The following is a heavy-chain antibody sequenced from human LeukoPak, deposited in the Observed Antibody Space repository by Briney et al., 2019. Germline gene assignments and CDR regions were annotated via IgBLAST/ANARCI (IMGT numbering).Heavy chain of an antibody. Sequence: PGGSLRLSCAASGFTFSSYAMSWVRQAPGKGLEWVANIKQDGSEKYYVDSVKGRFTISRDNAKNSLYLQMNSLRAEDTAVYYCARDLGFYFDYWGQGTLVTVSS. CDR2: IKQDGSEK. CDR1: GFTFSSYA. V-gene: IGHV3-7*01. CDR3: ARDLGFYFDY. J-gene: IGHJ4*02. D-gene: IGHD1-26*01.